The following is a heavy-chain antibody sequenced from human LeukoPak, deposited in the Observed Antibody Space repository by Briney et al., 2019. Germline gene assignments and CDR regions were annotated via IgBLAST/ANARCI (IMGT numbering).Heavy chain of an antibody. Sequence: GGPLRLSRAASGFTYRSYWIHWVRQTPGKGLLGVSRINPEGSSTSYADSVKGRFTIYRDNAKNTLYLQMNSLGAEDTAVYYCARQMATVTTPFRYWGQGTLVTVSS. CDR3: ARQMATVTTPFRY. D-gene: IGHD4-11*01. CDR1: GFTYRSYW. V-gene: IGHV3-74*01. J-gene: IGHJ4*02. CDR2: INPEGSST.